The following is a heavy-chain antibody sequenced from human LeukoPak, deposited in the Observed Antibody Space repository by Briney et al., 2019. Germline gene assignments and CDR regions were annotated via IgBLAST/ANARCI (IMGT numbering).Heavy chain of an antibody. CDR2: IYWNDDK. Sequence: SGPTLVNPTQTLTLTCTFSGFSLSTSGVGVGWIRQPPGKALEWLALIYWNDDKRYSPSLKSRLTITKDTSKNQVALTMTNMDPVDTATYYCAHTDSSGYYVSQNDAFDIWGQGTMVTVSS. CDR1: GFSLSTSGVG. J-gene: IGHJ3*02. D-gene: IGHD3-22*01. V-gene: IGHV2-5*01. CDR3: AHTDSSGYYVSQNDAFDI.